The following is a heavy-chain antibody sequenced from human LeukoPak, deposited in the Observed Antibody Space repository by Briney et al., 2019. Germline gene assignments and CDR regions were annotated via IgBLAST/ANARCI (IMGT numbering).Heavy chain of an antibody. J-gene: IGHJ4*02. CDR2: INHSGST. CDR1: GGSISSYY. V-gene: IGHV4-34*01. D-gene: IGHD2-2*01. CDR3: ARGPCSTSCHRSWYFDY. Sequence: SETLSLTCTVSGGSISSYYWTWIRQPPGKGLEWIGEINHSGSTTYKPSLKSRVTISVDTSKNHFSLRLTSVTAADTAVYYCARGPCSTSCHRSWYFDYWGQGTLVTVSS.